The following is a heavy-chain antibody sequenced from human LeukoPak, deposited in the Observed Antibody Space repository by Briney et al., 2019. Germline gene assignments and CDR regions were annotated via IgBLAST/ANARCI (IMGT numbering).Heavy chain of an antibody. Sequence: ASVKVSCKASGYTFTNYYMHWVRQAPGQGLEWMGIINPSGGSTNYAQKFQGRVTMTRDTSTSTVYMELSSLRSDDTAVYYCARTAARRFDYWGQGTLVTVSS. CDR3: ARTAARRFDY. CDR2: INPSGGST. V-gene: IGHV1-46*01. D-gene: IGHD6-6*01. CDR1: GYTFTNYY. J-gene: IGHJ4*02.